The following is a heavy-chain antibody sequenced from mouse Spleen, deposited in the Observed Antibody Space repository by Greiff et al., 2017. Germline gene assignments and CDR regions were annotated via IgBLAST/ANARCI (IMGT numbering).Heavy chain of an antibody. CDR1: GYTFTSYD. D-gene: IGHD2-4*01. V-gene: IGHV1S56*01. CDR3: ARREGLRRGPLAY. CDR2: IYPGDGST. Sequence: VKLMESGPELVKPGALVKISCKASGYTFTSYDINWVKQRPGQGLEWIGWIYPGDGSTKYNEKFKGKATLTADKSSSTAYMQLSSLTSENSAVYFCARREGLRRGPLAYWGQGTLVTVSA. J-gene: IGHJ3*01.